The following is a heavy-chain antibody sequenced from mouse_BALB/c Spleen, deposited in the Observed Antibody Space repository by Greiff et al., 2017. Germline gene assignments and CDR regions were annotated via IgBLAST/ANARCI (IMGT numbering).Heavy chain of an antibody. CDR1: GFAFSSYD. J-gene: IGHJ2*01. Sequence: EVKLVESGGGLVKPGGSLKLSCAASGFAFSSYDMSWVRQTPEKRLEWVAYISSGGGSTYYPDTVKGRFTISRDNAKNTLYLQMSSLKSEDTAMYYCARHYYRYGRFDYWGQGTTLTVSS. CDR3: ARHYYRYGRFDY. CDR2: ISSGGGST. D-gene: IGHD2-14*01. V-gene: IGHV5-12-1*01.